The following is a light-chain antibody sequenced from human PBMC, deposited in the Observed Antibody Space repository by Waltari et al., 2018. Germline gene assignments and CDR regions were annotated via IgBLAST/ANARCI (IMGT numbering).Light chain of an antibody. CDR3: CSYAGSSTSRV. V-gene: IGLV2-23*01. J-gene: IGLJ2*01. Sequence: QSALTQPASVSGSPGQSIPISCTVTSSDVGRYNLVSWYQQHPGKAPKLMIYEGSKRPSGVSNRFSGSKSGNTASLTISGLQAEDEADYYCCSYAGSSTSRVFGGGTKLTVL. CDR1: SSDVGRYNL. CDR2: EGS.